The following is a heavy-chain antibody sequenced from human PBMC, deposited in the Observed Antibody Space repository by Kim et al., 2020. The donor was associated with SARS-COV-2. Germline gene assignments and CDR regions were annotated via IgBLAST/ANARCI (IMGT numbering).Heavy chain of an antibody. J-gene: IGHJ5*02. CDR3: ARHDWFDP. CDR1: GFSVRGDY. CDR2: IHTGGAT. Sequence: GGSLRLSCAVSGFSVRGDYMNWVRQAPGKGLECVSVIHTGGATFYADSVKGRFTISRDSSKNTLYLQMNSLRVEDTAVYYCARHDWFDPWGQGTLVTVS. V-gene: IGHV3-66*04.